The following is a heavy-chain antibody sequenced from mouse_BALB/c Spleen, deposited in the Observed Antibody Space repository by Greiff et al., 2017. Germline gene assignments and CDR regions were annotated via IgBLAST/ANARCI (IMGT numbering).Heavy chain of an antibody. J-gene: IGHJ2*01. V-gene: IGHV1-80*01. D-gene: IGHD2-4*01. CDR3: ARSYDYDY. Sequence: QVQLKESGAELVRPGSSVKISCKASGYAFSSYWMNWVKQRPGQGLEWIGQIYPGDGDTNYNGKFKGKATLTADKSSSTAYMQLSSLTSEDSAVYFCARSYDYDYWGQGTTLTVSS. CDR2: IYPGDGDT. CDR1: GYAFSSYW.